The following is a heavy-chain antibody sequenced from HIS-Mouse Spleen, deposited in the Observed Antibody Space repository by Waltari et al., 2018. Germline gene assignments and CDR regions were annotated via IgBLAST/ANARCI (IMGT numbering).Heavy chain of an antibody. CDR3: AREIPYSSSWYDWYFDL. D-gene: IGHD6-13*01. V-gene: IGHV4-34*01. Sequence: QVQLQQWGAGLLKPSETLSLTCAVYGGSFSGYYWRWIRQPPGKGLEWIGEINHSGSTNYNPSLKSRVTISVDTSKNQFSLKLSSVTAADTAVYYCAREIPYSSSWYDWYFDLWGRGTLVTVSS. J-gene: IGHJ2*01. CDR2: INHSGST. CDR1: GGSFSGYY.